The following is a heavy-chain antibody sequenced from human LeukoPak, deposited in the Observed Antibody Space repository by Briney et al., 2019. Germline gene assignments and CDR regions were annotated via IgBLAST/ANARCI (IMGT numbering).Heavy chain of an antibody. CDR2: TYYSGST. D-gene: IGHD3-22*01. V-gene: IGHV4-30-4*01. CDR3: ARPYYYDSRIDP. CDR1: GGSISSGDYY. J-gene: IGHJ5*02. Sequence: SETLSLTCTVSGGSISSGDYYWRWIRQPPGKGLEWIVYTYYSGSTYYNPSLKSRATISVDMSKNQFSLKLTSVTAADTAVYYCARPYYYDSRIDPWGQGTLVTVSS.